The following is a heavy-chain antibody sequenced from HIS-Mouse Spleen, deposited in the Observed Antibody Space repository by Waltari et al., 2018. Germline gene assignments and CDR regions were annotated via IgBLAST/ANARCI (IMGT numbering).Heavy chain of an antibody. CDR3: ARDIKAAAC. V-gene: IGHV3-66*01. D-gene: IGHD6-13*01. CDR2: IYSGGST. Sequence: EVQLVESGGGLVQPGGSLRLSCAASGFTVSSNYMSWVRQAPGKGVEWVSVIYSGGSTYYADSVEGRFTISRDNSKNTLYLQMNSLRAEDMAVYYCARDIKAAACWGQGTLVTVSS. J-gene: IGHJ4*02. CDR1: GFTVSSNY.